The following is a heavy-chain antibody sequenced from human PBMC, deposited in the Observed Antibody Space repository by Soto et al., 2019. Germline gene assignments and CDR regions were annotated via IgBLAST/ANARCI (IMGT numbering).Heavy chain of an antibody. J-gene: IGHJ6*01. CDR2: THPGDSET. CDR3: ERKGRDGHNQGYGMDV. V-gene: IGHV5-51*01. Sequence: SLKTSCTRPGDSFNTYWIPSVWLLPLKGLEWMGITHPGDSETRYSPSFEGQVTISADKSISTAYLQWSSLKASDTDMYYCERKGRDGHNQGYGMDVWGQGTTVTDSS. CDR1: GDSFNTYW.